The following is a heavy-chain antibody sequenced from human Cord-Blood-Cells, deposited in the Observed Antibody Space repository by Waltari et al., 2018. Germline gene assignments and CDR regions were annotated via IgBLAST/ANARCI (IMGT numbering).Heavy chain of an antibody. V-gene: IGHV1-8*01. CDR3: ARGVVVPAAMLDY. CDR2: MNPNSGNT. D-gene: IGHD2-2*01. CDR1: GYTFTSYD. J-gene: IGHJ4*02. Sequence: QVQLVQSGAEVKKPGASVKVSCKASGYTFTSYDINWVRPATGQGLEWMGWMNPNSGNTGYAQKFQGRVTMTRNTSISTAYRELSSLRSEDSAVYYCARGVVVPAAMLDYWGQGTLVTVSS.